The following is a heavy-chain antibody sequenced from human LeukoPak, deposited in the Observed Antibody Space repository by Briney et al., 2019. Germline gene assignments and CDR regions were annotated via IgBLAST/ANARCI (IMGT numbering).Heavy chain of an antibody. CDR2: IYYSGST. J-gene: IGHJ4*02. Sequence: SETLSLTCTVSGGSISSYYWSWIRQPPGKGLEWIGYIYYSGSTNYNPSLKSRVTISVDTSKNQFSLKLSSVTAADTAVYYCARGFYDSSGYYLGGGGGFDYWGQGTLVTVSS. D-gene: IGHD3-22*01. CDR3: ARGFYDSSGYYLGGGGGFDY. V-gene: IGHV4-59*01. CDR1: GGSISSYY.